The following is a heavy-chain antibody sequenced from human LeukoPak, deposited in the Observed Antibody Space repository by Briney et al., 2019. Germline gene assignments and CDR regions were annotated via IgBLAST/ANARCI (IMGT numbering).Heavy chain of an antibody. V-gene: IGHV4-30-4*01. J-gene: IGHJ4*02. CDR1: GXSISSGDYY. CDR2: IYYSGST. D-gene: IGHD6-13*01. Sequence: SETLSLTCTVSGXSISSGDYYWSWIRQPPGKGLEWIGYIYYSGSTYYNPSLKSRVTISVDTSKNQFSLKLSSVTAADTAVYYCARDLGIAATTDYWGQGTLVTVSS. CDR3: ARDLGIAATTDY.